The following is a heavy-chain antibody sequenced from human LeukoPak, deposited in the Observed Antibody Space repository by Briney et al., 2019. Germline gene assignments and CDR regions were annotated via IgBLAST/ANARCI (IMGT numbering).Heavy chain of an antibody. Sequence: GGSLRLSCAASGLTVGFKCMSWVRQAPGKGLEWVSIIYSGGSSYYADSVKGRFTVSRDTSKNTLYLQMNSLRAEDTAVYYCATRLDGNDVPYSDYWGQGTLVTVSS. CDR2: IYSGGSS. D-gene: IGHD5-12*01. CDR3: ATRLDGNDVPYSDY. CDR1: GLTVGFKC. V-gene: IGHV3-66*01. J-gene: IGHJ4*02.